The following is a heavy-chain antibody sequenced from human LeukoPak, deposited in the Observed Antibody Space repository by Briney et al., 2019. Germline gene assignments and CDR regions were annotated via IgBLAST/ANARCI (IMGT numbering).Heavy chain of an antibody. CDR3: ARDYCGGTTCYPDY. CDR1: SDSLSSRKYY. D-gene: IGHD2-2*01. J-gene: IGHJ4*02. V-gene: IGHV4-61*01. Sequence: SETLSFTSTVSSDSLSSRKYYWNWIRQPPGKTLEWIGYFHSSGNTIYNPSLKSRATISADTSKNQFSLTVTSVTAADTAFYYCARDYCGGTTCYPDYWGQGTLVTVSS. CDR2: FHSSGNT.